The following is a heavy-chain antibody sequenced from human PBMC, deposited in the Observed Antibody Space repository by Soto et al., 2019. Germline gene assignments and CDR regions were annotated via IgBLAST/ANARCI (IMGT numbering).Heavy chain of an antibody. J-gene: IGHJ4*02. CDR3: ARDQGY. Sequence: QVQLVESGGGVVQPGRSLRLSCAASGFTFSNYAMHWVRQAPGKGLEWVAVISYDGSNKYYADSVKGRFTISRDNSKNTLYLQMNSLRAEDTAVYYCARDQGYWGQGTLVTVSS. CDR2: ISYDGSNK. V-gene: IGHV3-30-3*01. CDR1: GFTFSNYA.